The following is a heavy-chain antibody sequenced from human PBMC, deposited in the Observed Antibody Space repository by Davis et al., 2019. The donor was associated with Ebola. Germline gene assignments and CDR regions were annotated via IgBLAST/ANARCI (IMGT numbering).Heavy chain of an antibody. CDR2: IYYSGST. D-gene: IGHD3-10*01. CDR3: ARGLWFTIEGDAFDI. Sequence: SETLSLTCTVSGGSISSSSYYWGWIRQPPGKGLEWIGSIYYSGSTYYNPSLKSRVTISVDTSKNQFSLKLSSVTAADTAVYYCARGLWFTIEGDAFDIWGQGTMVTVSS. V-gene: IGHV4-39*01. CDR1: GGSISSSSYY. J-gene: IGHJ3*02.